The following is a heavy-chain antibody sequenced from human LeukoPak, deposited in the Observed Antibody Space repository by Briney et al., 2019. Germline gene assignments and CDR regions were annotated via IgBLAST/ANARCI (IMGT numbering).Heavy chain of an antibody. CDR3: ARNRSSPRGRYYYYYMDV. CDR1: GGSISSGSYY. V-gene: IGHV4-61*02. CDR2: IYTSGST. Sequence: SETLSLTCTVSGGSISSGSYYWSWIRQPAGKGLEWIGRIYTSGSTNYNPSLKSRVTISVDTSKNQFSLKLSSVTAADTAVYYCARNRSSPRGRYYYYYMDVWGKGTTVTVSS. D-gene: IGHD3-16*01. J-gene: IGHJ6*03.